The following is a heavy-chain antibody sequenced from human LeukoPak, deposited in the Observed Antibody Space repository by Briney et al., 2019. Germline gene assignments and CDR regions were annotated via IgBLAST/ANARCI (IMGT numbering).Heavy chain of an antibody. V-gene: IGHV4-39*01. CDR3: ARHTVTTLGDWFDP. D-gene: IGHD4-17*01. J-gene: IGHJ5*02. CDR1: GGSISSSSYY. Sequence: PSETLSLTCTVSGGSISSSSYYWGWIRQPPGKGLEWIVSIYYSGSTYYNPSLKSRVTISVDTSKNQFSLKLSSVTAADTAVYYCARHTVTTLGDWFDPWGQGTLVTISS. CDR2: IYYSGST.